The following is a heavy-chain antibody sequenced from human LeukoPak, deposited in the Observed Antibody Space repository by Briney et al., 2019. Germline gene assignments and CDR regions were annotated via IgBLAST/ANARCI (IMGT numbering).Heavy chain of an antibody. CDR1: GGSISSYY. D-gene: IGHD3-9*01. V-gene: IGHV4-59*01. CDR3: ARSGALTGYLY. CDR2: IHYSGNT. J-gene: IGHJ4*02. Sequence: SETLSLTCTASGGSISSYYWSWIRQPPGKGLEWIGYIHYSGNTNYNPSLKSRVTISVDTSKNQSSLKLSSVTAADTAVYYCARSGALTGYLYWGQGTLVTVSS.